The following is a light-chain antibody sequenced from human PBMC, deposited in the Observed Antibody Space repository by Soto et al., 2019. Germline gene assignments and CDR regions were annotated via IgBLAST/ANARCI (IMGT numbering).Light chain of an antibody. CDR1: QSVSSSY. CDR2: GAS. V-gene: IGKV3-20*01. CDR3: QQYGSSPWT. Sequence: ESVLTQSPGTLSLSPGERATLSCRASQSVSSSYLAWYQQKHGQAPRLLIYGASSRATGIPDRFSGSGSGTDFALTISRLEPEDFAVYYCQQYGSSPWTFGQGTKVEIK. J-gene: IGKJ1*01.